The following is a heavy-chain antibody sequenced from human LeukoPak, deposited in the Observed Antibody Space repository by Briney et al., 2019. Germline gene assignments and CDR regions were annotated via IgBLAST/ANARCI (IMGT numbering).Heavy chain of an antibody. CDR1: GFTFSSYS. J-gene: IGHJ6*02. D-gene: IGHD3-9*01. CDR3: ARDPQVRYLGDYGMDV. V-gene: IGHV3-21*01. Sequence: PGGSLRLSCAASGFTFSSYSMNWVRQAPGKGLEWVSSISSSSSYIYYADSVKGLFTISRDNAKNSLYLQMNSLRAEDTAVYYCARDPQVRYLGDYGMDVWGQGTTVTVSS. CDR2: ISSSSSYI.